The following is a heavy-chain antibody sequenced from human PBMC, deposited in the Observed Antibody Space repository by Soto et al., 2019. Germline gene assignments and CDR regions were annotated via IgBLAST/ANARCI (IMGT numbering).Heavy chain of an antibody. CDR1: GYTFTGYY. Sequence: QVQLVQSGAEVKKPGASVKVSCKASGYTFTGYYMHWVRQAPGQGLEWMGWINPNSGGTNYAQKFQGGVTMTRDTSISTAYMDLSRLRADDTAVYYCARDTLLWFGELKVYYYYGMDVWGQGTTVTISS. J-gene: IGHJ6*02. CDR3: ARDTLLWFGELKVYYYYGMDV. D-gene: IGHD3-10*01. CDR2: INPNSGGT. V-gene: IGHV1-2*02.